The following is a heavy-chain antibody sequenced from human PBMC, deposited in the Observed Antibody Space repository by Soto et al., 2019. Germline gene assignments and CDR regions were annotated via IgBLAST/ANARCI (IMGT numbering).Heavy chain of an antibody. V-gene: IGHV1-2*04. Sequence: ASVKVSCKASGYSFTDYHIHWVRQAPGQGLEWLGRINPKSGGTSTAQKFQGWVTMTTDTSISTASMEPTRLTSDDTAIYYCARGDSTDCSNGVCSFFYNHDMDVWGQGTTVTV. CDR1: GYSFTDYH. CDR2: INPKSGGT. J-gene: IGHJ6*02. CDR3: ARGDSTDCSNGVCSFFYNHDMDV. D-gene: IGHD2-8*01.